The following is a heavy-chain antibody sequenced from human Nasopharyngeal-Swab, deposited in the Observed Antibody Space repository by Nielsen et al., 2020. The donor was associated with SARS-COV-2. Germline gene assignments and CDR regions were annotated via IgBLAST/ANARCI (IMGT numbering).Heavy chain of an antibody. CDR1: GFTFSSYA. J-gene: IGHJ3*02. Sequence: AGSLSLSCAASGFTFSSYALTWVRQAPGKGLEWVSVVTDRGYGTDYAASVKDRFTISRDNAKNTLYLQMNTLRAEDTAVYYCARKDVFAYGVDAFDIWGQGTMVTVSS. CDR3: ARKDVFAYGVDAFDI. V-gene: IGHV3-23*01. CDR2: VTDRGYGT. D-gene: IGHD3-10*01.